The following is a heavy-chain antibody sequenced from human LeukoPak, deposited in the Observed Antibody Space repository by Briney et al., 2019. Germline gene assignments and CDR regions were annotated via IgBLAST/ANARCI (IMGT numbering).Heavy chain of an antibody. J-gene: IGHJ6*04. Sequence: ASVKVSCKASGGTFSSYALSWVRQAPGQGLEWMGGIIPIFGTANSAQEFQGRVTITTDESTSTAYMELSSLRSEDTAVYYCARTFIAARPLDVWGKGTTVTVSS. D-gene: IGHD6-6*01. CDR2: IIPIFGTA. CDR1: GGTFSSYA. CDR3: ARTFIAARPLDV. V-gene: IGHV1-69*05.